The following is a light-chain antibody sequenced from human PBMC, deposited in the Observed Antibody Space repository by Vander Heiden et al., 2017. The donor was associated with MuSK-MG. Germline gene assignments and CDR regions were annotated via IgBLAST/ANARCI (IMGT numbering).Light chain of an antibody. V-gene: IGLV2-14*03. CDR3: SSYTSSSAYV. CDR2: DVS. J-gene: IGLJ1*01. Sequence: HSVLTQPASVSRSPGQSTTISCTRTSSDVGGYDSVSWYQQHPGKAPQLRIYDVSNRPSGVSNRFSGSKSGTTASLTISGLQAEDEADYYCSSYTSSSAYVFGTGTKVTVL. CDR1: SSDVGGYDS.